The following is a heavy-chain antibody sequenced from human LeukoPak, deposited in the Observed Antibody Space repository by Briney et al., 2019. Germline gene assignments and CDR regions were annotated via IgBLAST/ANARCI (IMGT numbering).Heavy chain of an antibody. CDR3: ARDRYYYDSSGYYYFDY. D-gene: IGHD3-22*01. Sequence: SETLSLTCTVSGGSISSSSYYWGWIRQPPGKGLEWIGSIYYSGSTYYNPSLKSRVTISVDTSKNQFSLRLSSVTAADTAVYYCARDRYYYDSSGYYYFDYWGQGTLVTVSS. J-gene: IGHJ4*02. V-gene: IGHV4-39*07. CDR1: GGSISSSSYY. CDR2: IYYSGST.